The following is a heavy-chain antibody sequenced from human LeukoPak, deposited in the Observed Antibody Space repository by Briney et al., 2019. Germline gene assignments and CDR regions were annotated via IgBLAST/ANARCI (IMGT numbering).Heavy chain of an antibody. CDR2: INPNSGGT. Sequence: GASVKLSCKSSGYTFTGYYMHWVREPPAQGLEWMGWINPNSGGTNYAQKFQGRVTMTRDTSISTAYMELSRLRSDDTAVYYCARDEGVGATEIDYWGQGTLVTVSS. CDR1: GYTFTGYY. CDR3: ARDEGVGATEIDY. J-gene: IGHJ4*02. V-gene: IGHV1-2*02. D-gene: IGHD1-26*01.